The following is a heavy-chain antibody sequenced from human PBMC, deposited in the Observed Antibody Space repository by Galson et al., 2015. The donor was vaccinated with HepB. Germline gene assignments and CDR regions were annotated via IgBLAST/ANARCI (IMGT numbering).Heavy chain of an antibody. CDR1: GFTFSSYA. CDR3: ARVVYSSSWGIDY. J-gene: IGHJ4*02. D-gene: IGHD6-6*01. CDR2: ISYDGSNK. V-gene: IGHV3-30-3*01. Sequence: SLRLSCAASGFTFSSYAMHWVRQAPGKGLEWVAVISYDGSNKYYADSVKGRFTISRDNSKNTLYLQMNSLRAEDTAVYYCARVVYSSSWGIDYWGQRTLVTVSS.